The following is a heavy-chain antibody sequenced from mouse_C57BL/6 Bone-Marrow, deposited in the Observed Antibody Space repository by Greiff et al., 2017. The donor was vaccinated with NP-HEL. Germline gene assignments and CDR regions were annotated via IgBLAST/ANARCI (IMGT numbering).Heavy chain of an antibody. V-gene: IGHV1-81*01. Sequence: QVQLQQSGAELARPGASVKLSCKASGYTFTSYGISWVKQRTGQGLEWIGEIYPRSGNTYYNEKFKGKATLTADKSSSTAYMELRSLTSEDSAVYFCARKEGIYYDYDEGGLWGQGTTLTVSS. CDR2: IYPRSGNT. J-gene: IGHJ2*01. CDR3: ARKEGIYYDYDEGGL. CDR1: GYTFTSYG. D-gene: IGHD2-4*01.